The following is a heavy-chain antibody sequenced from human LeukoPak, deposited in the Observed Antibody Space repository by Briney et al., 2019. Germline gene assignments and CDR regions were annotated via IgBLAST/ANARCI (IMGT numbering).Heavy chain of an antibody. CDR1: GGSISSSSYY. CDR2: IYYSGST. D-gene: IGHD6-19*01. V-gene: IGHV4-39*01. CDR3: ARQYSSGWYAPNFDY. J-gene: IGHJ4*02. Sequence: SETLSLTCTVSGGSISSSSYYWGWIRQPPGKGLEWIGSIYYSGSTYYNPSLKSRVTISVDTSKNQFSLKLSSVTAADTAVYYCARQYSSGWYAPNFDYWGQGTLVTVSP.